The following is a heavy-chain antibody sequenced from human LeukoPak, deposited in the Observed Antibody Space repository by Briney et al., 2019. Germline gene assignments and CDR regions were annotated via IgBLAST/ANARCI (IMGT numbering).Heavy chain of an antibody. CDR1: GDSVSSPTNF. D-gene: IGHD3/OR15-3a*01. CDR3: ARIGQSVHYYMDV. CDR2: IFYYGTA. V-gene: IGHV4-39*01. J-gene: IGHJ6*03. Sequence: AETLSLTCTVSGDSVSSPTNFWGWLPHPPGKGLVWIGSIFYYGTAYYNQSLKSRVTISVDTSTNQFSLKLNSVTAADTAVYYCARIGQSVHYYMDVWGNGTTVDVSS.